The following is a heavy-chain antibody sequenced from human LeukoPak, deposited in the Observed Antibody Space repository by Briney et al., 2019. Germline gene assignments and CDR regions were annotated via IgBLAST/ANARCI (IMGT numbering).Heavy chain of an antibody. J-gene: IGHJ3*02. CDR1: GFTFSSYS. Sequence: PGGSLRLSCAASGFTFSSYSMNWVRQAPGKGLEWVSSISSSSSYIYYADSVKGRFTISRDNAKNSLYLQMNSLRAEDTAVYYCARVRLISSILWFGELRAFDICGQGTMVTVSS. D-gene: IGHD3-10*01. CDR2: ISSSSSYI. V-gene: IGHV3-21*01. CDR3: ARVRLISSILWFGELRAFDI.